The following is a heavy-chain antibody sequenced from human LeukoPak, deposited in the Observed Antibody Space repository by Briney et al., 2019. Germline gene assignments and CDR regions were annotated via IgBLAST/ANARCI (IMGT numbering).Heavy chain of an antibody. CDR2: MNPNSGNT. D-gene: IGHD2-2*01. Sequence: EASVKVSCKASGYTFTSYDINWVRQATGQGLEWMGWMNPNSGNTGYAQKFQGRVTMTRNTSISTAYMELSSLRSEDTAVYYCARVKRGVFSIPAAISPMDVWGQGTTVTVSS. J-gene: IGHJ6*02. CDR1: GYTFTSYD. CDR3: ARVKRGVFSIPAAISPMDV. V-gene: IGHV1-8*01.